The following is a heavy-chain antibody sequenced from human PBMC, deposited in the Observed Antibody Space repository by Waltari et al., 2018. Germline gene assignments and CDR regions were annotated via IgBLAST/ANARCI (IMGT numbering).Heavy chain of an antibody. CDR3: ARDMGSGYSSATFDH. V-gene: IGHV3-11*04. Sequence: QVQLVESGGGLVKPGGSLRLSCAVSGFIGGDHYTTWIRQAPGKGLEWVAYISGSGKTIYYTDSVKGRFTISRDNARNSVSLHMNNLRAEDMAVYYCARDMGSGYSSATFDHWGQGTLVTVSS. CDR2: ISGSGKTI. J-gene: IGHJ4*02. CDR1: GFIGGDHY. D-gene: IGHD3-3*01.